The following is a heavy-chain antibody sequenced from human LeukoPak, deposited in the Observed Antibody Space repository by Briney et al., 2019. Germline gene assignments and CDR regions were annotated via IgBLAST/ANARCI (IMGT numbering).Heavy chain of an antibody. J-gene: IGHJ6*02. CDR1: GYTFTGYY. V-gene: IGHV1-2*02. D-gene: IGHD2-2*02. CDR2: INPNSGGT. CDR3: ARDSRYCSSTSCYTLLSYGMDV. Sequence: GASVKVSCKASGYTFTGYYMHWVRQAPGQGLEWMGWINPNSGGTNYAQKFQGRVTMTRDTSISTAYMELRRLRSDDTAVYYCARDSRYCSSTSCYTLLSYGMDVWGQGTTVTVSS.